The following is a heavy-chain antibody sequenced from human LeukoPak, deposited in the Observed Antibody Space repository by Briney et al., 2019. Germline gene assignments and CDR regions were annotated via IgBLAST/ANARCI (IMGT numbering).Heavy chain of an antibody. V-gene: IGHV3-48*01. Sequence: GGSLRLSCAASGFTFSSYSMNWVRQAPGKGLEWVSYISSSSSTIYYADSVKGRFTISRDNAKNSLYLQMNSLSLEDTALYYCARDSVRAFDLWGQGTMVTVSS. CDR3: ARDSVRAFDL. CDR1: GFTFSSYS. CDR2: ISSSSSTI. J-gene: IGHJ3*01. D-gene: IGHD3-10*01.